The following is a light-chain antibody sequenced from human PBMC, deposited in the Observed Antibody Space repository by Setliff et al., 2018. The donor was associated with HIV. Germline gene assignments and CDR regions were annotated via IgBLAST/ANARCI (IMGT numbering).Light chain of an antibody. CDR2: EDD. J-gene: IGLJ2*01. CDR3: RSSDTNTGI. CDR1: NGTIGSNY. Sequence: NFMLTQPHSVSESPGKTVTNSCTRSNGTIGSNYVQWYQLRPGSSPVTVIYEDDQRPTGVPDRFSGSIDSSSNSASLTISGLKTEDEADYYCRSSDTNTGIFGGGTKVTVL. V-gene: IGLV6-57*01.